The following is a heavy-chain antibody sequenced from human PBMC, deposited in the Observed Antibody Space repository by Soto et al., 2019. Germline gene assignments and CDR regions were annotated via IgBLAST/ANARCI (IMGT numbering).Heavy chain of an antibody. CDR2: IIPIFHST. CDR3: ARPSGLLGQYSALPEF. D-gene: IGHD5-12*01. V-gene: IGHV1-69*19. CDR1: GDSFSSYT. J-gene: IGHJ4*02. Sequence: QVQLVQSGAEARKPGSSVKISCTVSGDSFSSYTLTWVRQAPGQGLEWMGGIIPIFHSTIYSQRFKGRVTFTADDSTNTAYLQLTNLRFDDTAIYYWARPSGLLGQYSALPEFWGQGPLVSVSS.